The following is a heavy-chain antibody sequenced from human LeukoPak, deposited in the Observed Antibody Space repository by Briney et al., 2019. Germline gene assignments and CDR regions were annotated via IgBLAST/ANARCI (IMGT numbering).Heavy chain of an antibody. CDR1: DGSISSYY. CDR3: ARVSKSSGSYYPFDY. D-gene: IGHD3-10*01. CDR2: IYTSGTT. J-gene: IGHJ4*02. Sequence: SETLSLTCTVSDGSISSYYWSWIRQPAGKGLEWIGRIYTSGTTNYNPSLKSRVTMSVDTSKNQFSLKLISVTAAYTAVYYCARVSKSSGSYYPFDYWGQGTLVTVSS. V-gene: IGHV4-4*07.